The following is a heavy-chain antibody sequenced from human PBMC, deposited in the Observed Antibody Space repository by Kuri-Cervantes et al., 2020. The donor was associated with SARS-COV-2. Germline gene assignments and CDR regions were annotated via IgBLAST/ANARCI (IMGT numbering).Heavy chain of an antibody. D-gene: IGHD1-26*01. CDR2: ISYDGSNK. V-gene: IGHV3-30-3*01. CDR1: GFTFSSYA. Sequence: LSLTCAASGFTFSSYAMHWVRQAPGKGLEWVAVISYDGSNKYYADSLKGRFTISRDNAKNSLYLQVNSLRAEDTAVYYCAVGGGSYFIWGQGTLVTVSS. J-gene: IGHJ4*02. CDR3: AVGGGSYFI.